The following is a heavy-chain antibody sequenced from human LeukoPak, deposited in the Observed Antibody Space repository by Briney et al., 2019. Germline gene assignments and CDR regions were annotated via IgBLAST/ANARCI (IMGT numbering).Heavy chain of an antibody. CDR2: IDWDDDK. V-gene: IGHV2-70*04. CDR1: GFSLSTSGMR. Sequence: SGPTLVKPTQTLTLTCTFSGFSLSTSGMRVGWIRQPPGKALEWLARIDWDDDKFYSTSLKTRLTISKDTSKNQVVLTMTNMDPVDTATYYCARTPYCGGDCYVDYWGQGTLATVSS. J-gene: IGHJ4*02. CDR3: ARTPYCGGDCYVDY. D-gene: IGHD2-21*02.